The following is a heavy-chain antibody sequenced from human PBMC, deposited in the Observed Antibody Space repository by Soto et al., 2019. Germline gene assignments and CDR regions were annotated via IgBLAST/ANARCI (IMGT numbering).Heavy chain of an antibody. Sequence: GASVKVSCKASGYTFTSYAMRWVRQAPGQRLEWMGWINAGNGNTKYSQKFQGRVTITRDTSASTAYMELSSLRSEDTAVYYCGSEYCSSTSCYGMDVWGQGTTVTVSS. CDR1: GYTFTSYA. D-gene: IGHD2-2*01. CDR3: GSEYCSSTSCYGMDV. CDR2: INAGNGNT. J-gene: IGHJ6*02. V-gene: IGHV1-3*01.